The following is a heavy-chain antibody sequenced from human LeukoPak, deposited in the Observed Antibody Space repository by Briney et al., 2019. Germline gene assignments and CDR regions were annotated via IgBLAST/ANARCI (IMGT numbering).Heavy chain of an antibody. CDR3: AGLNSYYDFWSGYYRESYFDY. Sequence: GGSLRLSCAASGFTFSNYAMDWVRQAPGKGLEWVSHISGGGSGTFYADSVQGRFIISRDNSKNTLFLQMSSLRADDTAVYYCAGLNSYYDFWSGYYRESYFDYWGQGTLVTVSS. V-gene: IGHV3-23*01. CDR1: GFTFSNYA. J-gene: IGHJ4*02. CDR2: ISGGGSGT. D-gene: IGHD3-3*01.